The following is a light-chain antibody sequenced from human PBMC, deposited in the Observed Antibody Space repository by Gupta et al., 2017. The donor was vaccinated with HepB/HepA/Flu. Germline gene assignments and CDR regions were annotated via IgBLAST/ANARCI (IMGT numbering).Light chain of an antibody. V-gene: IGLV1-44*01. CDR1: SSNSGSNT. CDR3: AAWDDSRNGPV. Sequence: QSVLTQPPSASWTPGQWVTISCSGRSSNSGSNTVNWYQQLPGTAPKILIYDNDKRRSGVPDRFSGSKSGASASLAISGLQAEDEADYYCAAWDDSRNGPVFGGGTKLTVL. CDR2: DND. J-gene: IGLJ2*01.